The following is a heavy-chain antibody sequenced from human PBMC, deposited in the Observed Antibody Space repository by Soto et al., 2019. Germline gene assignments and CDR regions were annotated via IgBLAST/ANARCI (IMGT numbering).Heavy chain of an antibody. CDR1: GGTFSSYA. CDR2: IIPIFGTA. J-gene: IGHJ6*02. D-gene: IGHD5-12*01. Sequence: QVQLVQSGAEVKKPGSSVKVSCKASGGTFSSYAISWVRQAPGQGLEWMGGIIPIFGTANYAQKFQGRVTITADDSTSTAYMEMSSLRSAATAVYYCARGFFYVDIVATTPASLDVYGIDVWGQGSTVTVCS. CDR3: ARGFFYVDIVATTPASLDVYGIDV. V-gene: IGHV1-69*01.